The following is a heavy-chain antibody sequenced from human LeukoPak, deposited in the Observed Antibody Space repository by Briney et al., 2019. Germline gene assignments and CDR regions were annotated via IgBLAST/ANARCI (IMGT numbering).Heavy chain of an antibody. CDR3: ARHETYYYYYMDV. CDR1: GGSISSSNW. CDR2: IYHSGST. V-gene: IGHV4-4*02. J-gene: IGHJ6*03. Sequence: SETLSLTCAVSGGSISSSNWWRWVRQPPGKGLGWIGEIYHSGSTNYNPSLKSRVTISVDKSKNQFSLKLSSVTAADTAVYYCARHETYYYYYMDVWGKRTTVTVSS.